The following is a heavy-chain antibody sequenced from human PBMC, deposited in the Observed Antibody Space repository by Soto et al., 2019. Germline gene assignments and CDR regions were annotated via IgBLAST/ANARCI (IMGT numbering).Heavy chain of an antibody. Sequence: SLRLSCAASGFTFSKSEMFWFRQAPGKGLEWVSKINYSGSNIYYSKSVKGRFTISRDNAKNSLSLQMNSLTDEDTAIYYCASEALCGADCYFFEYWGPGTLVTVSS. V-gene: IGHV3-48*03. CDR3: ASEALCGADCYFFEY. CDR1: GFTFSKSE. J-gene: IGHJ4*02. CDR2: INYSGSNI. D-gene: IGHD2-21*02.